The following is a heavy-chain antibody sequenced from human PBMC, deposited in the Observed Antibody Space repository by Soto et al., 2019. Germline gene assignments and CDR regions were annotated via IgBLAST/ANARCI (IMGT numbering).Heavy chain of an antibody. CDR3: ARGGMYSSSWSPLTYAFDI. CDR2: TYYRSKWYN. V-gene: IGHV6-1*01. D-gene: IGHD6-13*01. J-gene: IGHJ3*02. Sequence: PSQTLSLTCAISGDSVSSNSAAWNWIRQSPSRGPEWLGRTYYRSKWYNDYAVSVKSRITINPDTSKNQFSLQLNSVTPEDTAVYYCARGGMYSSSWSPLTYAFDIWGQGTMVTVSS. CDR1: GDSVSSNSAA.